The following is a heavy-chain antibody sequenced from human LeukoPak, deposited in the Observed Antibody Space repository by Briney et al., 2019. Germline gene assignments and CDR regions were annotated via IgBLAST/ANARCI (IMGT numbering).Heavy chain of an antibody. D-gene: IGHD2-8*01. V-gene: IGHV3-48*01. CDR3: ARDRGMVDV. J-gene: IGHJ6*04. Sequence: GGSLRLSCAASGFTFSSYAMNWVRQAPGKGLEWVSYISGSSDIIYYTDSVKGRFTISRDNAKNSLYLQMNSLRAEDTAVYYCARDRGMVDVWGKGTTVTVSP. CDR1: GFTFSSYA. CDR2: ISGSSDII.